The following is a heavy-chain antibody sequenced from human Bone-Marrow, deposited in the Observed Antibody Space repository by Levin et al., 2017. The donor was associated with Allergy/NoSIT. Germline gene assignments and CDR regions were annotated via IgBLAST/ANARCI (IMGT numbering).Heavy chain of an antibody. Sequence: PGGSLRLSCAASGFTFSNYGMHWVRQAPGKGLDWVAVVSADGGTKYYADSVKGRFTISRDNSKNTLYLQMDSLRVEDTAVYYCTKEGSSSLWSFDYWGQGTLVTVSS. CDR3: TKEGSSSLWSFDY. V-gene: IGHV3-30*18. J-gene: IGHJ4*02. CDR1: GFTFSNYG. D-gene: IGHD6-13*01. CDR2: VSADGGTK.